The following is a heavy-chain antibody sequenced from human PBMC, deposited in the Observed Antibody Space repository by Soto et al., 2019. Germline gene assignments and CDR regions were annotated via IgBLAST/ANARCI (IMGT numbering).Heavy chain of an antibody. CDR2: IYHSGST. J-gene: IGHJ6*02. V-gene: IGHV4-4*02. Sequence: PSESLYLTCAVSGGCMSSSNWGGWVRKPPGKGLEWIGEIYHSGSTNYNPSLKSRVTISVDKSKNQFSLKLSSVTAADTAVYSCARDLQGDYYGMDVWGQGTTVTVSS. CDR3: ARDLQGDYYGMDV. CDR1: GGCMSSSNW.